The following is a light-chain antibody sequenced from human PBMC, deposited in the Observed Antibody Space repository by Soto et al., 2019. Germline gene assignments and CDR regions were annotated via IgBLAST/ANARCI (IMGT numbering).Light chain of an antibody. CDR3: SSYTGSSTLVV. Sequence: QSALTQPASVSGSPGQSITISCTGTSSDVGGYNYVSWYQQHPGKAPKLIIYDVSNRPSGVSNRFSASKSGNTASLTISGLQAEDEADYYCSSYTGSSTLVVFGGGTQLTVL. CDR1: SSDVGGYNY. CDR2: DVS. V-gene: IGLV2-14*01. J-gene: IGLJ2*01.